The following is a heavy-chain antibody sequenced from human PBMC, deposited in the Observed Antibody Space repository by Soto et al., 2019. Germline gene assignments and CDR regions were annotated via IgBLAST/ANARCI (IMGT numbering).Heavy chain of an antibody. V-gene: IGHV5-51*01. CDR1: GYSFTSYW. CDR3: ARLDYHYYDMDV. J-gene: IGHJ6*02. CDR2: IYPGDSDT. Sequence: XKSMKISRKGSGYSFTSYWLVWVRQMPGKGLEWMGIIYPGDSDTIYSPSFQGQVTISADKSISTAYLQWSSLKASDTAMYYCARLDYHYYDMDVWGQGTTVTVSS.